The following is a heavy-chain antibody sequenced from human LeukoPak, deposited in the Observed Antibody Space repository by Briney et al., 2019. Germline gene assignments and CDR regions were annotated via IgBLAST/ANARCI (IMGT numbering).Heavy chain of an antibody. Sequence: SETLSLTCTDSGCSISSYYWSWIRQPPGKGLEDIGYIYTSGSTNYNPSLKSRVTISVDTSKNQFSLKLSSVTAADTAVYYCARQTRITIFGVDNWFDPWGQGTLVTVSS. D-gene: IGHD3-3*01. CDR1: GCSISSYY. J-gene: IGHJ5*02. CDR3: ARQTRITIFGVDNWFDP. CDR2: IYTSGST. V-gene: IGHV4-4*09.